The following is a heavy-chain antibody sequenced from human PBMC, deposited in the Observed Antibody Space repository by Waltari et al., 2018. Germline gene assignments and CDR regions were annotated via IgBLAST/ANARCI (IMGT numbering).Heavy chain of an antibody. CDR2: VDPEDGET. CDR1: GYTFTDYY. V-gene: IGHV1-69-2*01. CDR3: ARDRHCSSTSCYGGGYYYYYMDV. D-gene: IGHD2-2*01. Sequence: EVQLVQSGAEVKKPGATVKISCKASGYTFTDYYMHWVQQAPGKGLEWMGRVDPEDGETIYAEKFQGRVTITADTSTDTAYMELSSLRSEDTAVYYCARDRHCSSTSCYGGGYYYYYMDVWGKGTTVTVSS. J-gene: IGHJ6*03.